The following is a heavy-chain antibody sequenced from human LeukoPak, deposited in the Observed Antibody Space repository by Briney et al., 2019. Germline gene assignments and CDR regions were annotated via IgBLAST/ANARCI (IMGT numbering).Heavy chain of an antibody. CDR3: ARDKYSSGWFYFDY. CDR1: GFTVSSNY. V-gene: IGHV3-53*01. D-gene: IGHD6-19*01. CDR2: IYSAGST. J-gene: IGHJ4*02. Sequence: SGGSLRLSCAASGFTVSSNYMYWVRQAPGKGLEWVSVIYSAGSTYYADSVKGRFTISRDNSKNTLYLQMNSLRAEDTAVYYCARDKYSSGWFYFDYWGQGGLVTVSS.